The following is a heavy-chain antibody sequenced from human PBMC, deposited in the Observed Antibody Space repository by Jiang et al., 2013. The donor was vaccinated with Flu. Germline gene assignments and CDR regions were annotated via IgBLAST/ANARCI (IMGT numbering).Heavy chain of an antibody. CDR3: AKGGYYYDTSFDY. Sequence: SGFTFSSYAMNWVRQAPGKGLEWVSLITDSGGSTYYADSVKGRFTISRDNSKNTLYLQMNSLRAEDTAVYFCAKGGYYYDTSFDYWGQGTLVTVSS. CDR1: GFTFSSYA. J-gene: IGHJ4*02. D-gene: IGHD3-22*01. CDR2: ITDSGGST. V-gene: IGHV3-23*01.